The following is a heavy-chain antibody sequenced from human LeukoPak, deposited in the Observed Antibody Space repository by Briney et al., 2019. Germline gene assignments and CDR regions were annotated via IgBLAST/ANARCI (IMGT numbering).Heavy chain of an antibody. J-gene: IGHJ4*02. D-gene: IGHD2-15*01. V-gene: IGHV4-34*01. Sequence: SETLSLTCAVYGGSFSGYYWSWIRQPPGKGLEWIGEINHSGSTNYNPSLKSRVTISVDTSKNQFSLKLSSVTAADTAVYYCARGLLGCSGGSCYSVLDYWGQGTLVTVSS. CDR3: ARGLLGCSGGSCYSVLDY. CDR2: INHSGST. CDR1: GGSFSGYY.